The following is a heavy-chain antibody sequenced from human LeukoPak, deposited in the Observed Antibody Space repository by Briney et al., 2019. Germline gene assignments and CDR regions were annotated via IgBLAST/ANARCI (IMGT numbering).Heavy chain of an antibody. CDR3: ARGMYYYDT. Sequence: GGSLRLSCAASGFTFSSYWVSWVRQAAGKGLEWVANIKQDGSEKYYVDSVKGRFTISRDNAKNSLYLQMNSLRAEDTAVYYCARGMYYYDTWGHGTLVTVSS. CDR1: GFTFSSYW. V-gene: IGHV3-7*03. D-gene: IGHD3-22*01. CDR2: IKQDGSEK. J-gene: IGHJ4*01.